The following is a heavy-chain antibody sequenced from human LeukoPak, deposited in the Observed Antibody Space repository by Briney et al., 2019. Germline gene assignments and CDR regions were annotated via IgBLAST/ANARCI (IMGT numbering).Heavy chain of an antibody. D-gene: IGHD3-10*01. J-gene: IGHJ4*02. CDR1: GFTFSSYD. CDR3: AKPGRSFTSGY. CDR2: ISGSGGST. Sequence: GGSLRLSCAASGFTFSSYDMSWVRQAPGKGLEWVSEISGSGGSTYYADSVKGRFTISRDNSKTTMYLQMTSLRAEDTAVYYCAKPGRSFTSGYWGQGTLVTVFS. V-gene: IGHV3-23*01.